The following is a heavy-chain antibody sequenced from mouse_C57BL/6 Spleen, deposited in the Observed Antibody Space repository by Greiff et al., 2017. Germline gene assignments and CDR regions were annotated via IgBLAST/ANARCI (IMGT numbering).Heavy chain of an antibody. CDR3: ARTYGSNYAWFAY. D-gene: IGHD2-5*01. J-gene: IGHJ3*01. Sequence: EVQLVESGGGLVQPGGSLKLSCAASGFTFSDYYMYWVRQTPEKRLEWVAYISNGGGSTYYPDTVKGRFTISRDNAKNTLYLQMSRLKSEDTAMYYCARTYGSNYAWFAYWGQGTLVTVSA. CDR2: ISNGGGST. V-gene: IGHV5-12*01. CDR1: GFTFSDYY.